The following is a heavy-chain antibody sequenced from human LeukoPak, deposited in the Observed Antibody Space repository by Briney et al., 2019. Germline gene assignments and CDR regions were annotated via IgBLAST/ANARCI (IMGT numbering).Heavy chain of an antibody. V-gene: IGHV3-23*01. Sequence: GGSLRLSCAASGFTFSSYSMNWVRQAPGKGLEWVSAISGSGGSTYYADSVKGRFTISRDNSKNTLYLQMNSLRAEDTAVYYCAKHFWSGYYLWDYWGQGTLVTVSS. D-gene: IGHD3-3*02. CDR2: ISGSGGST. CDR3: AKHFWSGYYLWDY. J-gene: IGHJ4*02. CDR1: GFTFSSYS.